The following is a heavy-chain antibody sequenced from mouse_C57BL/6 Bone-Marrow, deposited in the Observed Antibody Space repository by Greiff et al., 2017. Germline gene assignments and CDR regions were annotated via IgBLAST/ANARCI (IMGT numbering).Heavy chain of an antibody. CDR3: AILYSNYAMDY. V-gene: IGHV1-81*01. CDR1: GYTFTSHG. Sequence: VQLQQSGAELARPGASVKLSCKASGYTFTSHGISWVKQRTGQGLEWIGEIYPRSGNTYYNEKFKGKATLTADKSSSTAYMELRSLTSEDSAVYFCAILYSNYAMDYWGQGTSVTVSS. J-gene: IGHJ4*01. CDR2: IYPRSGNT. D-gene: IGHD2-5*01.